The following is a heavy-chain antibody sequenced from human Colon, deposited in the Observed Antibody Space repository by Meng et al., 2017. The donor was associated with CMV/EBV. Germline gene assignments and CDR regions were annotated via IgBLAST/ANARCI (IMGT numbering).Heavy chain of an antibody. Sequence: SVKVSSKASGGTFRSYAINWVRQAPGQGLEWMGGIIPIFATSKYAQKFQGRVTITTDESMSTAHMELSSLRYEDTAVYYCARGAQVVPSGYGLDVWGQGTTVTVSS. CDR2: IIPIFATS. V-gene: IGHV1-69*05. D-gene: IGHD2-2*01. CDR1: GGTFRSYA. CDR3: ARGAQVVPSGYGLDV. J-gene: IGHJ6*02.